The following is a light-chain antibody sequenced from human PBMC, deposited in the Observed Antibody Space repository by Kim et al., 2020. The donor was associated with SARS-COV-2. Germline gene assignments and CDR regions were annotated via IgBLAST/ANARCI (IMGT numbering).Light chain of an antibody. J-gene: IGLJ2*01. CDR1: RLQYKF. Sequence: SYELTQPPSVSVSPGQTATITCSGDRLQYKFVSWYKQKPGQSPELVIYQNNKRAAGIPERLSGANSGNTAALTISGTHTVDESDYYCQAWDSSTVIFGGG. CDR3: QAWDSSTVI. V-gene: IGLV3-1*01. CDR2: QNN.